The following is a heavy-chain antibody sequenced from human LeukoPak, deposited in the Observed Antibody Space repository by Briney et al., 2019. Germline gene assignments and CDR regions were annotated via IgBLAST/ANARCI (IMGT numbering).Heavy chain of an antibody. Sequence: PGGSLRLSCAASGFTFSTYTMNWVRQAPGNGLEWVSSISGSGGSTYYADSVKGRFTISRDDSKNTLYLQMNSLRAEDTAVYYCTKGTIWLPFDYWGQGTLVTVSS. CDR2: ISGSGGST. D-gene: IGHD5-18*01. CDR3: TKGTIWLPFDY. V-gene: IGHV3-23*01. CDR1: GFTFSTYT. J-gene: IGHJ4*02.